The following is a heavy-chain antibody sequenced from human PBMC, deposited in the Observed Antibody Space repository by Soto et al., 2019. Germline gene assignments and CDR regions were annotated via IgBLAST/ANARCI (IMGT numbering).Heavy chain of an antibody. CDR2: INPSGGST. CDR3: ARVAGIVGVTERYYYGMDV. J-gene: IGHJ6*02. CDR1: GYTFTSYY. V-gene: IGHV1-46*01. Sequence: GASVKVSCKASGYTFTSYYMHWVRQAPGQGLEWMGIINPSGGSTSYAQKFQGRVTMTRDTSTSTVYMELSSLRSEDTAVYYCARVAGIVGVTERYYYGMDVWGQGTTVTVSS. D-gene: IGHD2-21*02.